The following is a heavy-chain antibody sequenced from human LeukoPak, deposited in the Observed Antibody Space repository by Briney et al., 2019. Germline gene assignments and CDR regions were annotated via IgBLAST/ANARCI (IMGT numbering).Heavy chain of an antibody. V-gene: IGHV3-21*01. CDR3: ARGVTTETLDY. Sequence: PGGSLRLSCAASGFTFSSYSMNWVRQAPGKGLEWVSSISSSSSYIYYADSVKGRFTISRDNAKNSLYLQTNSLRAEDTAVYYCARGVTTETLDYWGQGTLVTVSS. CDR2: ISSSSSYI. CDR1: GFTFSSYS. D-gene: IGHD4-11*01. J-gene: IGHJ4*02.